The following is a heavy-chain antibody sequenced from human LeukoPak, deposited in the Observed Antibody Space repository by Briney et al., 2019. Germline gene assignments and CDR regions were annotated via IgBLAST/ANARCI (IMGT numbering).Heavy chain of an antibody. CDR2: ISYDGSNK. CDR3: GRGSVGFGELNY. CDR1: GFTVSSYA. Sequence: GGSLRLSCAASGFTVSSYAMHWVRQAPGKGLEWVAVISYDGSNKFYADTVKGRFTLYRDNSKNTLYLQMNSLRIEDTAVYYCGRGSVGFGELNYWGQGTLVTVSS. J-gene: IGHJ4*02. V-gene: IGHV3-30-3*01. D-gene: IGHD3-10*01.